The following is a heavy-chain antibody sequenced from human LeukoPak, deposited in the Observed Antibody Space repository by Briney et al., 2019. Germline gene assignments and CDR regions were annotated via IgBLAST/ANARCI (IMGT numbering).Heavy chain of an antibody. V-gene: IGHV1-18*04. J-gene: IGHJ3*02. CDR1: GYTFTGYY. CDR3: ARDRPHSYDSSGYYSDAFDI. Sequence: GASVKVSCKASGYTFTGYYMHWVRQAPGQGLEWMGWISAYNGNTNYAQKLQGRVTMTTDTSTSTAYMELRSLRSDDTAVYYCARDRPHSYDSSGYYSDAFDIWGQGTMVTVSS. CDR2: ISAYNGNT. D-gene: IGHD3-22*01.